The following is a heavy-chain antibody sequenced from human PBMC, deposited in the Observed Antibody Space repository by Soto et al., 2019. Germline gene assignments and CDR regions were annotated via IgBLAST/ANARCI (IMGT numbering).Heavy chain of an antibody. CDR3: ARVPRTMDPTRYFPP. CDR2: IYYSGNT. V-gene: IGHV4-30-4*01. CDR1: GGSVSSGDYY. D-gene: IGHD3-10*01. Sequence: QVQLQESGPGLVKPSETLSLTCSVSGGSVSSGDYYWSWIRQPPRKGLEWIGYIYYSGNTYYNPSLTSRVTISVDMPKNKFSRSLSSVTPSDTAVYYCARVPRTMDPTRYFPPRCQGTPLTLST. J-gene: IGHJ5*02.